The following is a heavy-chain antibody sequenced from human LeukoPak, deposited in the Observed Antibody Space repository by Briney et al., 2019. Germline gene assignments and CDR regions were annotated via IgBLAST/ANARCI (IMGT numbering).Heavy chain of an antibody. D-gene: IGHD3-16*01. V-gene: IGHV3-30*04. CDR2: ISYDGSNK. J-gene: IGHJ4*02. CDR3: ASSSYYDYVWGSYPGTDY. Sequence: GGSLRLSCAASGFTFSSYAMHWVRQAPGKGLEGVAVISYDGSNKYYADSVKGRFTISRDNSKNTLYLQMNSLRAEDTAVYYCASSSYYDYVWGSYPGTDYWGQGTLVTVSS. CDR1: GFTFSSYA.